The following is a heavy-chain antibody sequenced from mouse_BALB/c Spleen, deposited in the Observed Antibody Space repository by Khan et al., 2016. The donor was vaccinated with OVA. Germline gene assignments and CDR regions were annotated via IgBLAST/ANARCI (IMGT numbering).Heavy chain of an antibody. CDR1: GFSFSSYS. Sequence: EVELVESGRGLVRPGGSLKLSCAASGFSFSSYSMSWVRQTPEKRLEWVATISTGGSYTYYTDSVKGRFTISRDNAKNPLYLQMSSLKSEDTAMYYCTRHRGEYGSRHYFDYWGQGTTLTVSS. D-gene: IGHD1-1*01. V-gene: IGHV5-6-4*01. CDR2: ISTGGSYT. J-gene: IGHJ2*01. CDR3: TRHRGEYGSRHYFDY.